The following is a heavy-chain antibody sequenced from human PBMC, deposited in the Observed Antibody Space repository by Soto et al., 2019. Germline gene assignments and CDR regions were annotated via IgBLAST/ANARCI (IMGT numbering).Heavy chain of an antibody. CDR3: ARDGGGGYCSGGSCNSWFDP. CDR1: GYTFTSYG. J-gene: IGHJ5*02. CDR2: ISPYNGNT. D-gene: IGHD2-15*01. Sequence: GASVKVSCKASGYTFTSYGISWVRQAPGQRLEWMGWISPYNGNTNYAQKFQDRVTMTTDTSTSTAYMELRSLRSDDTAVYYCARDGGGGYCSGGSCNSWFDPWGQGTLVTVSS. V-gene: IGHV1-18*01.